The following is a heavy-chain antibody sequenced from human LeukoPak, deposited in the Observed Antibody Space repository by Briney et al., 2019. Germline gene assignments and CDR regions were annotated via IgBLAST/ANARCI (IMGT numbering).Heavy chain of an antibody. Sequence: SGGSLRLSCAASGFTFSSYAMHWVRQAPGKGLEWVAVISYDGSNKYYADSVKGRFTISRDNSKNTLFLQMNSLRDEDTAVYYCARERQMGATPFDYWGQGSLVTVSS. J-gene: IGHJ4*02. CDR1: GFTFSSYA. CDR3: ARERQMGATPFDY. CDR2: ISYDGSNK. V-gene: IGHV3-30*04. D-gene: IGHD1-26*01.